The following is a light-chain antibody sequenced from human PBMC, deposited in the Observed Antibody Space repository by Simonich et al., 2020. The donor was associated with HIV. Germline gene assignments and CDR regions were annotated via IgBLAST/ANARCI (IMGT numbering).Light chain of an antibody. CDR2: GAS. CDR3: QQYNNWPFT. V-gene: IGKV3-15*01. J-gene: IGKJ3*01. CDR1: QSVSSN. Sequence: EIVMTQSPATLSVSPRERATLSCRASQSVSSNLAWYQQKPGQAPRLLIYGASTRATGIPARFIGSGSGTEFTLTISSMQSEDFAVYYCQQYNNWPFTFGPGTKVDIK.